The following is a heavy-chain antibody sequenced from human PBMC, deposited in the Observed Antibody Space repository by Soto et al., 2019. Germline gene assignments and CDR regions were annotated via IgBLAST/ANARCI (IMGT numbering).Heavy chain of an antibody. CDR2: ISNSGGDT. J-gene: IGHJ4*02. CDR1: GFTFSSYA. D-gene: IGHD3-22*01. Sequence: GGSMRLSCAVSGFTFSSYAMSWVRQAPGKGLEWVSDISNSGGDTYYVDSVKGRFTISRDNSKNTLYLQMNSLRAEDTAVYYCAKGWPEPIDSNGYYPPWGQGTLVTVSS. CDR3: AKGWPEPIDSNGYYPP. V-gene: IGHV3-23*01.